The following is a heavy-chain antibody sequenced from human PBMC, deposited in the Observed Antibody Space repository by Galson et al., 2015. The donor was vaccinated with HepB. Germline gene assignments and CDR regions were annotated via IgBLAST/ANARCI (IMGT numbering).Heavy chain of an antibody. V-gene: IGHV3-48*01. Sequence: SLRLSCAASGFTFSSYTMNWVRQAPGKGLEWISYISTTSDIKFSADSVKGRFIISRDNAKNLLYLQMNSLRAEDTAVYYCTRIALSGSYWYFDYWGQGSLVTVSS. CDR3: TRIALSGSYWYFDY. CDR1: GFTFSSYT. J-gene: IGHJ4*02. CDR2: ISTTSDIK. D-gene: IGHD1-26*01.